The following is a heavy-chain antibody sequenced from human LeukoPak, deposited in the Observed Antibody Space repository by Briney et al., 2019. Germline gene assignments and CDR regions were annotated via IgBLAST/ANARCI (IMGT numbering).Heavy chain of an antibody. D-gene: IGHD5-18*01. CDR2: FDPEDGET. J-gene: IGHJ6*02. V-gene: IGHV1-24*01. CDR1: GYTLTELS. CDR3: ATSVSTAMVTSSYYYGMDV. Sequence: ASVKVSCKVSGYTLTELSMHWVRQAPGKGLEWMGGFDPEDGETIYAQKFQGRVTMTEDTSTDTAYMELSSLRSEDTAVYYCATSVSTAMVTSSYYYGMDVWGQGTTVTVSS.